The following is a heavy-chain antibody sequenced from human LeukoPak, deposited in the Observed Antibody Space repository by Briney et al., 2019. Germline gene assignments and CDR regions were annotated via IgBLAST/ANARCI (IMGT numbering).Heavy chain of an antibody. D-gene: IGHD1-20*01. CDR3: AKGRTAMITQDY. V-gene: IGHV3-30*18. J-gene: IGHJ4*02. CDR2: ISYDGSSK. Sequence: GGSLRLSCAASGFTFSSYGMHWVRQSPGKGLEWVAVISYDGSSKYYADSVKGRFTISRDNSKNTLYLQMNSLRAEDTAVYYCAKGRTAMITQDYWGQGTLVTVSS. CDR1: GFTFSSYG.